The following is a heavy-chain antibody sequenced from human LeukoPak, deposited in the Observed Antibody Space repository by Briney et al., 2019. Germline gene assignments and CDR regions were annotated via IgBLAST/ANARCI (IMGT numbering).Heavy chain of an antibody. D-gene: IGHD6-13*01. J-gene: IGHJ5*02. CDR3: ASSSISAAPFDP. CDR2: INGDGSTT. Sequence: GGSLRLSCAASGFTFSTSWMPWVRQAPGKGLVWVSRINGDGSTTGYADSVKGRFTISRDNTKNTLYLHMNSLRAEDTAVYYCASSSISAAPFDPWGQGILVTVSS. CDR1: GFTFSTSW. V-gene: IGHV3-74*01.